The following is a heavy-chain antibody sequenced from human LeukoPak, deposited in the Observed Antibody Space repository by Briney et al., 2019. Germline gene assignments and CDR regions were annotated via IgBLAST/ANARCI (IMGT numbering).Heavy chain of an antibody. CDR2: ISYDGSNK. V-gene: IGHV3-30-3*01. CDR3: AKDSTGRGSYRFVDY. CDR1: GFTFYSYA. D-gene: IGHD3-16*02. Sequence: PGGSLRLSCAASGFTFYSYAMSWVRQAPGKGLEWVAVISYDGSNKYYAASVKGRFTISRDNSKNTLYLQMNSLRAEDTAVYYCAKDSTGRGSYRFVDYWGQGTLVTVSS. J-gene: IGHJ4*02.